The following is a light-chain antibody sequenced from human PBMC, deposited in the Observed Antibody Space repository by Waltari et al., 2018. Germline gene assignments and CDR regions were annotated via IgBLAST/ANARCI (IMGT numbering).Light chain of an antibody. Sequence: DIVMTQSPDSLAVSLGERAPIHFKSSQNLLYSSNNKNYLAWYQLKPGQAPKLLFYWASTRESGVPDRFSGSGSGTEFTLTINSLQAEDVAVYYCQQHYSTPRTFGQGTKVEIK. CDR1: QNLLYSSNNKNY. CDR3: QQHYSTPRT. CDR2: WAS. J-gene: IGKJ1*01. V-gene: IGKV4-1*01.